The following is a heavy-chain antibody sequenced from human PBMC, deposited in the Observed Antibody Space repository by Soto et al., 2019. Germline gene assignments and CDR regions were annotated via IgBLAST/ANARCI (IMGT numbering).Heavy chain of an antibody. D-gene: IGHD3-22*01. Sequence: ASVKVSCKASGYTFTGYYMHWVRQAPGQGLEWMGWINPNSGGTNYAQKFQGRVTMTRDTSISTAYMELSRLRSDDTAVYYCARPQAGRYYYDSSGYSLDYWGRGTLVTVSS. CDR3: ARPQAGRYYYDSSGYSLDY. V-gene: IGHV1-2*02. J-gene: IGHJ4*02. CDR1: GYTFTGYY. CDR2: INPNSGGT.